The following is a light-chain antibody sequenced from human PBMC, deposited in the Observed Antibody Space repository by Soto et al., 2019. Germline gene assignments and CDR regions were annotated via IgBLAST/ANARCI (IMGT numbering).Light chain of an antibody. CDR1: SSNTGADYD. CDR2: DNN. V-gene: IGLV1-40*01. Sequence: QSVLTQPPSVSGAPGQRVNISCTGSSSNTGADYDVHWYQHLPGSAPKLLIYDNNIRPSGVPDRFSGSKSGTSASLAITGLQAEDEGDYYCQSYDSSLSNLVVFGGGTKLTVL. J-gene: IGLJ2*01. CDR3: QSYDSSLSNLVV.